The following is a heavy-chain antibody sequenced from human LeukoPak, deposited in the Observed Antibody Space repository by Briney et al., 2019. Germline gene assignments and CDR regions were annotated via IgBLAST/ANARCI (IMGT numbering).Heavy chain of an antibody. CDR3: ATVGGSYYFFDY. CDR1: GYTLTELS. D-gene: IGHD1-26*01. Sequence: GASVKVSCKVSGYTLTELSMHWVRQAPGKGLEWMGGFDPEDGETIYAQKFQGRVTMTEDTSTDTAYMELSSLGSEDTAVYYCATVGGSYYFFDYWGQGTLVTVSS. V-gene: IGHV1-24*01. J-gene: IGHJ4*02. CDR2: FDPEDGET.